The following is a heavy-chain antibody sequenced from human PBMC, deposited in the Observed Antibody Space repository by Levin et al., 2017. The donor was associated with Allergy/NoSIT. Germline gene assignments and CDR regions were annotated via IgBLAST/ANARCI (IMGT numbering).Heavy chain of an antibody. CDR1: GFTVSSNS. D-gene: IGHD4-17*01. J-gene: IGHJ6*03. CDR2: IYTAGST. Sequence: GGSLRLSCAASGFTVSSNSKSWVRQTPGKGLEWVSVIYTAGSTFHTDSVKGRFTVSRDNSKYTLYLQLNSLRAEDTAGYYCARVPHHVDYGDFPIDYYYMDVWGKGTTVTVSS. CDR3: ARVPHHVDYGDFPIDYYYMDV. V-gene: IGHV3-53*01.